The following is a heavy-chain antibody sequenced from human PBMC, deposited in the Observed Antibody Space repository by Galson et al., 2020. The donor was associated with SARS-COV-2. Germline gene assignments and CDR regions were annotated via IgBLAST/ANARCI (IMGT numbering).Heavy chain of an antibody. CDR2: ISTFKGDT. CDR3: ARARGTIFGEVMNDAFDI. Sequence: ASVKVSCTASGYSFSSYSVSWVRQAPGQGLEWMGWISTFKGDTLYAHNFQGRVTLTTDTSTSTVYMEVRHLRSDDTAVYCCARARGTIFGEVMNDAFDIWGQGTMVTVS. D-gene: IGHD3-3*01. J-gene: IGHJ3*02. CDR1: GYSFSSYS. V-gene: IGHV1-18*04.